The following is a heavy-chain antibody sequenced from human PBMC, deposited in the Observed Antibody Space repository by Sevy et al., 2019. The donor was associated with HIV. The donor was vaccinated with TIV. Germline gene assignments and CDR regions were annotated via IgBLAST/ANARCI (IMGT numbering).Heavy chain of an antibody. D-gene: IGHD3-3*01. CDR1: GFNFSSYG. CDR2: ISYDGSSK. J-gene: IGHJ3*02. Sequence: GGSLRLSCAASGFNFSSYGMHWVRQAPGKGLEWVAVISYDGSSKYYADSMKGRFTISRDNSKKTVYLQINRLRAEDTAVYYCAKELVSYYDFWSGHDAFAIWGQGTMVTVSS. V-gene: IGHV3-30*18. CDR3: AKELVSYYDFWSGHDAFAI.